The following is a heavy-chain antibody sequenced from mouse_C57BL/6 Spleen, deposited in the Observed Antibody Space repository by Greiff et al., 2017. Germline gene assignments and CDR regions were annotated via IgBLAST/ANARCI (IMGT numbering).Heavy chain of an antibody. CDR2: ISDGGSYT. J-gene: IGHJ3*01. CDR3: ARDLGDYDGAWFAY. D-gene: IGHD2-4*01. V-gene: IGHV5-4*01. Sequence: EVQLVESGGGLVKPGGSLKLSCAASGFTFSSYAMSWVRPTPEKRLEWVATISDGGSYTYYPDNVKGRFTISRDNAKNNLYLQMSHLKSEDTAMYYCARDLGDYDGAWFAYWGQGTLVTVSA. CDR1: GFTFSSYA.